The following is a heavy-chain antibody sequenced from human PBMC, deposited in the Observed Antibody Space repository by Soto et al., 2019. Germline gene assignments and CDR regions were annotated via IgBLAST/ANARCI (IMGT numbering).Heavy chain of an antibody. CDR2: INQDGNEI. V-gene: IGHV3-7*02. D-gene: IGHD2-2*01. CDR1: GFTFSNYW. CDR3: ARTRVVPAAMLTIYYYGMDV. J-gene: IGHJ6*02. Sequence: GGSLRLSCAASGFTFSNYWMDWVGQAPGKGLEWVANINQDGNEIYYVDSVKGRFAISRDNAKNSLYLQMNNLRAEDTAVYYCARTRVVPAAMLTIYYYGMDVWGQGTTVTVSS.